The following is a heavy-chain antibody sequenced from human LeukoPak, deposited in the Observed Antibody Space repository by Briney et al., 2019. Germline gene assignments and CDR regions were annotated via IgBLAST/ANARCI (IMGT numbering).Heavy chain of an antibody. Sequence: PGGSLRPSCAASGFTFSSYAMSWVRQAPGKGLEWVSAISSSGGSTYHADSVKGRFTISRDNSKNTLYMQMNSLTVEDTAVYYCARYCTSTSCYGSYSYYGMDVWGQGTTVTVSS. CDR2: ISSSGGST. CDR1: GFTFSSYA. CDR3: ARYCTSTSCYGSYSYYGMDV. J-gene: IGHJ6*02. V-gene: IGHV3-23*01. D-gene: IGHD2-2*01.